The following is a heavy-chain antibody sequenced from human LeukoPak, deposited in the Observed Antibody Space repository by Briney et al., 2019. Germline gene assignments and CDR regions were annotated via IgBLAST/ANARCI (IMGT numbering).Heavy chain of an antibody. CDR1: GFSLRTSGMC. J-gene: IGHJ6*02. Sequence: SGPTLVSPTQTLTLTCTFSGFSLRTSGMCVSWIRQPPGKALEWLARIDWDDDKFYSTSLKTRLTISKDTSKNLVVLTMTNMDPADTATYYCARIKTYSIRGENAMDVWGQGTTVTVSS. D-gene: IGHD4-11*01. V-gene: IGHV2-70*17. CDR3: ARIKTYSIRGENAMDV. CDR2: IDWDDDK.